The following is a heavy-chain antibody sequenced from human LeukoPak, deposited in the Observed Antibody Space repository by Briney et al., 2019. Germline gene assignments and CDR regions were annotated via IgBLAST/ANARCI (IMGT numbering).Heavy chain of an antibody. CDR2: IRYSGST. J-gene: IGHJ4*02. CDR3: ARGARAGYNLEPFDY. Sequence: SETLSLTCTVSGGSITTYYWTWIRQPPGKGLEWIGYIRYSGSTNYNPSLKSRVTISVDTSKNQFSLKLSSVTAADTAVYYCARGARAGYNLEPFDYWGQGTLVTVSS. CDR1: GGSITTYY. V-gene: IGHV4-59*01. D-gene: IGHD5-24*01.